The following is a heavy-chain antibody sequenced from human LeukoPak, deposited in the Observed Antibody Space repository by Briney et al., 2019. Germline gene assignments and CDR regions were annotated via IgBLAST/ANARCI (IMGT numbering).Heavy chain of an antibody. V-gene: IGHV1-18*01. D-gene: IGHD3-22*01. CDR2: ISAYNGNT. CDR3: ARYYYDSSGYVGTYYFDY. CDR1: GYTFTSYG. J-gene: IGHJ4*02. Sequence: ASVKVSCKASGYTFTSYGISWVRQAPGQGLEWMGWISAYNGNTNYAQKLQGRVTMTTDTSTSTAYMELRSLRSDDTAVYYCARYYYDSSGYVGTYYFDYWGQGTLVAVSS.